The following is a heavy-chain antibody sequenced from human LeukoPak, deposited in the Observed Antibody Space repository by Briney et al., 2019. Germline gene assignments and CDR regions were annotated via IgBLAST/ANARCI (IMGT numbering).Heavy chain of an antibody. CDR3: ARVAPTYSLYNFDH. V-gene: IGHV4-59*01. D-gene: IGHD5-18*01. J-gene: IGHJ4*02. Sequence: SETLSLTCTVSGGSISTYYWSWIRQPPGKGLEWIGYIYYSGSTSYNPSLKSRVTISVDTSKNQFSLKLSSVTAADTAVYYCARVAPTYSLYNFDHWGQGTLVTVSS. CDR2: IYYSGST. CDR1: GGSISTYY.